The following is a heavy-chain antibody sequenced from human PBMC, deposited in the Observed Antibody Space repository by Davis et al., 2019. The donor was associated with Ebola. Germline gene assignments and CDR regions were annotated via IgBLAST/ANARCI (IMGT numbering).Heavy chain of an antibody. J-gene: IGHJ4*02. V-gene: IGHV3-30-3*01. CDR1: GFTFNDFA. CDR3: ARVRRGGDYFDY. Sequence: GESLKISCAASGFTFNDFALHWVRQAPGKGLEWVAIISNDDTSKFYADSVKGRFTISRDTSKNTLYLQMNSLKTEDTAVYYCARVRRGGDYFDYWGQGTLVTVSS. CDR2: ISNDDTSK. D-gene: IGHD2-21*01.